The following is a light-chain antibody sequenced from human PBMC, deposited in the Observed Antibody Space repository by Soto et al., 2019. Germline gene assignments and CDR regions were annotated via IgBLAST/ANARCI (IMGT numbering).Light chain of an antibody. J-gene: IGKJ2*01. CDR1: QSIGRW. CDR2: NGN. Sequence: DIQLTQSPSTLSASVGDRVTISCRARQSIGRWLAWYQQRPGKAPNLLIYNGNTLESGVPSRVSGSGSGTEFTLTISSLQPDDFAPFYCQQYDSFPYTFGQGTKLEIK. CDR3: QQYDSFPYT. V-gene: IGKV1-5*01.